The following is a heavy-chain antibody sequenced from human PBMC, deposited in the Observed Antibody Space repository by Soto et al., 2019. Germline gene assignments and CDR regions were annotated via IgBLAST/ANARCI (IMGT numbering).Heavy chain of an antibody. CDR3: ARDGAYCGGDCFSRFDY. J-gene: IGHJ4*02. Sequence: QLHLVQSGAEVRKPGASVKVSCQASGYTFTSYYIHWVRQAPGEGLEWMGILNPSDGTTSVAPKFLGRVTMTRDTSTNTVGMELSSLRSEDTAVYYCARDGAYCGGDCFSRFDYWGQGTLVTVSS. V-gene: IGHV1-46*01. CDR2: LNPSDGTT. CDR1: GYTFTSYY. D-gene: IGHD2-21*02.